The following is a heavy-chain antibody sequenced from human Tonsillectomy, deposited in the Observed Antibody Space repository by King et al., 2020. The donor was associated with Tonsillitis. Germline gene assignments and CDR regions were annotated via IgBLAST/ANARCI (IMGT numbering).Heavy chain of an antibody. J-gene: IGHJ4*02. V-gene: IGHV4-31*03. CDR3: ARSHDGGTYN. CDR2: IYYSGNT. CDR1: GGSISSGGYY. D-gene: IGHD1-26*01. Sequence: QLQESGPGLVKPSQTLSLTCTVSGGSISSGGYYCNWIRQHPGKGLEWIGYIYYSGNTYYNPSLKSRVTISRDTSKNQFSLKLSSVTAADTAVYYCARSHDGGTYNWGQGTLVTVSS.